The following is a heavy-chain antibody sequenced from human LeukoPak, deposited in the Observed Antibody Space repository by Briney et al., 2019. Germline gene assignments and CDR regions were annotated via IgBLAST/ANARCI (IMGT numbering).Heavy chain of an antibody. CDR2: MNPNSGNT. CDR3: ARFEVGGYYYDSSGYYYSGY. V-gene: IGHV1-8*01. J-gene: IGHJ4*02. Sequence: ASVKVSCKASGYTFTSYDINWVRQATGQGLEWMGWMNPNSGNTGYAQKFQGRVTMTRNTSISTAYMELSSLRSEDTAVYYCARFEVGGYYYDSSGYYYSGYWGQGTLVTVSS. CDR1: GYTFTSYD. D-gene: IGHD3-22*01.